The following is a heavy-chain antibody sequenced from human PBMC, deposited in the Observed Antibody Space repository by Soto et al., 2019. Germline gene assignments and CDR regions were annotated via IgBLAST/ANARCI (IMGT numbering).Heavy chain of an antibody. J-gene: IGHJ6*02. D-gene: IGHD2-15*01. CDR1: GGSISSGGYY. Sequence: LSLTSTFSGGSISSGGYYWSWIRQHPGKGLEWNGYIYYSGSTYYNPSLKSRVTISVDTSKNQFSLKLSSVTAADTAVYYCARVRSEAATNFYYYYYYGMDVWGQGTTATVSS. V-gene: IGHV4-31*03. CDR3: ARVRSEAATNFYYYYYYGMDV. CDR2: IYYSGST.